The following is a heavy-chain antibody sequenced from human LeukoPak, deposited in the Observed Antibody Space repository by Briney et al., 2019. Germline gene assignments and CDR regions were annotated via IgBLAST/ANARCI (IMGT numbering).Heavy chain of an antibody. Sequence: PWGSLRLSCATSGFTLSLAWMHWVRQAPGKGLEWVSRIKYDGSYTNYADSVKGRFTISRDNARNTLSLHMISLRAEDTAVYFCVRDGDAYNFDFWGQGVLVTVSS. D-gene: IGHD5-24*01. V-gene: IGHV3-74*01. CDR2: IKYDGSYT. J-gene: IGHJ4*02. CDR1: GFTLSLAW. CDR3: VRDGDAYNFDF.